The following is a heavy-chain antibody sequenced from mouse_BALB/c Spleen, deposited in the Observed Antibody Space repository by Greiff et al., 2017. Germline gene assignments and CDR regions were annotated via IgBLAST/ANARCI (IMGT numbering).Heavy chain of an antibody. CDR2: ISDGGSYT. D-gene: IGHD2-4*01. Sequence: EVKLMESGGGLVKPGGSLKLSCAASGFTFSDYYMYWVRQTPEKRLEWVATISDGGSYTYYPDSVKGRFTISRDNAKNNLYLQMSSLKSEDTAMYYCARDKFSTMITEFAYWGQGTLVTVSA. V-gene: IGHV5-4*02. CDR1: GFTFSDYY. J-gene: IGHJ3*01. CDR3: ARDKFSTMITEFAY.